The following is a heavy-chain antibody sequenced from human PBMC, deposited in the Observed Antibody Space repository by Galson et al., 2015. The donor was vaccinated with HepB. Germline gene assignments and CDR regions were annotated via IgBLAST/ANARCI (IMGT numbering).Heavy chain of an antibody. D-gene: IGHD5-18*01. CDR2: ITGSSSFL. CDR3: ARDLKAGGYNHGTNWFDP. Sequence: SLRLSCAASGFTFNHYGMNWVRQAPRKGLEWVSSITGSSSFLQYADSVKGRFTISRDNANNSLFLQMNSLRAEDSAVYYCARDLKAGGYNHGTNWFDPWGQGTLVTVSS. CDR1: GFTFNHYG. J-gene: IGHJ5*02. V-gene: IGHV3-21*01.